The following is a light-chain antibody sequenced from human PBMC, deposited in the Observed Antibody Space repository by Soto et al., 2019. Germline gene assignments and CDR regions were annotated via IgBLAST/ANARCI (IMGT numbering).Light chain of an antibody. CDR2: EVS. CDR1: SSDVGAYNF. CDR3: SSYTTSSTGV. J-gene: IGLJ3*02. Sequence: QSALTQPASVSGSPGQSITISCTGTSSDVGAYNFVSWYQQHPGKAPKLMIFEVSNRPSGVSNRFSGSKSGNTASLTISGLQPEDEADYYCSSYTTSSTGVFGGGTKVTVL. V-gene: IGLV2-14*01.